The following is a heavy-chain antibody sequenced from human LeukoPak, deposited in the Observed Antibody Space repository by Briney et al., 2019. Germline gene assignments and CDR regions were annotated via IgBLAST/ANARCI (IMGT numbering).Heavy chain of an antibody. Sequence: SETLSLTCTVSGGSISSGGYYWSWIRQHPGKGLEWIGYFYYSGSTYYNPSLKSRVTISVDTSKNQFSLKLSSVTAADTAVYYCARVRGYYDYYYDSGGRFDYWGQGTLVTVSS. J-gene: IGHJ4*02. CDR3: ARVRGYYDYYYDSGGRFDY. V-gene: IGHV4-31*03. CDR2: FYYSGST. D-gene: IGHD3-22*01. CDR1: GGSISSGGYY.